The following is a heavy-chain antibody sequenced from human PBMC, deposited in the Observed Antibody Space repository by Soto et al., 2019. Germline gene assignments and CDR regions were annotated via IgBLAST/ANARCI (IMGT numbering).Heavy chain of an antibody. CDR3: ARERGYSGYEPFDY. CDR1: GGTFSSYT. D-gene: IGHD5-12*01. Sequence: SVKVSCKASGGTFSSYTISWVRQAPGQGLEWMGRIIPILGIANYAQKFQGRVTITRDTSASTAYMELSSLRSEDTAVYYCARERGYSGYEPFDYWGQGTLVTVSS. V-gene: IGHV1-69*04. J-gene: IGHJ4*02. CDR2: IIPILGIA.